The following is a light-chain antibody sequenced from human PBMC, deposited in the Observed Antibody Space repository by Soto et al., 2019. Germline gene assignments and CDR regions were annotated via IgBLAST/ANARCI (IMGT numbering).Light chain of an antibody. V-gene: IGKV3-20*01. Sequence: EIVLTQPPGTLSLSPGERATLSCRASQSISSSDLAWYQHRPGQAPRLLIYAASSRATGIPVRFSGSGSGTEFTLTISRLQSEDFAVYYCQKYNNWPPITFGQGTRLEIK. CDR2: AAS. CDR3: QKYNNWPPIT. J-gene: IGKJ5*01. CDR1: QSISSSD.